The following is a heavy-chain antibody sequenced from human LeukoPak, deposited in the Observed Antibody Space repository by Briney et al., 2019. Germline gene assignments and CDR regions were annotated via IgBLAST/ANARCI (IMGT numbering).Heavy chain of an antibody. V-gene: IGHV4-34*01. CDR2: INHSGST. CDR3: ARARGGCSGGSCYSGTQWFDP. D-gene: IGHD2-15*01. J-gene: IGHJ5*02. CDR1: GGSFSGYY. Sequence: SETLSLTCAVYGGSFSGYYWSWIRQPPGKGLEWIGEINHSGSTNYNPSLKSRVTISVDTSKNQFSLKLSSVTAADTAVYYCARARGGCSGGSCYSGTQWFDPWGQGTLVTVSS.